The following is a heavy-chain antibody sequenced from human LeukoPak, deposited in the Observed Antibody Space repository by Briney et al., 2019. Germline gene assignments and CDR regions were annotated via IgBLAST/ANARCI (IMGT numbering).Heavy chain of an antibody. CDR3: ARVGAAYQDSNY. CDR1: GDSFTAFF. J-gene: IGHJ4*02. D-gene: IGHD1-26*01. Sequence: ASVTVSCAASGDSFTAFFIHWVRQAPGQGLEWMGWLNPNGGGTNYAQTLQGRVTMTRDTSNSTAYMQISRPRADDTAVYSCARVGAAYQDSNYWGQGTLVTVST. V-gene: IGHV1-2*02. CDR2: LNPNGGGT.